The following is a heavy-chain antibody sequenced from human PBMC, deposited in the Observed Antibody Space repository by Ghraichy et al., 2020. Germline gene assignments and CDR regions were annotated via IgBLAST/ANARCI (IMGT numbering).Heavy chain of an antibody. Sequence: SQTLSLTCTVSGGSIISGDYYWSWIRQPPGKGLECIGYIYYIVNTYYKSSLKSRTTISVDTSKNQFSLKLTSVTAADTAVYYFVLQRVTWSGSHRNLDVWGPGTTVTVSS. D-gene: IGHD3-3*01. CDR3: VLQRVTWSGSHRNLDV. CDR1: GGSIISGDYY. CDR2: IYYIVNT. J-gene: IGHJ6*02. V-gene: IGHV4-30-4*01.